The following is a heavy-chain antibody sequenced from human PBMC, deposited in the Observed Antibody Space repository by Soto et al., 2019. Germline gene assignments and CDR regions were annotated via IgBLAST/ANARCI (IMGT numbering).Heavy chain of an antibody. CDR2: ISWNSGSI. CDR3: AKDSEFSSGGYVV. Sequence: EVQLVESGGGLVQPGRSLRLSCAASGFTFDDYAMHWVRQAPGKGLEWVSGISWNSGSIGYADSVKGRFTISRDNAKNSLYLQMNSLRAEDTALYYCAKDSEFSSGGYVVWGQGTLVTVSS. J-gene: IGHJ4*02. CDR1: GFTFDDYA. D-gene: IGHD6-19*01. V-gene: IGHV3-9*01.